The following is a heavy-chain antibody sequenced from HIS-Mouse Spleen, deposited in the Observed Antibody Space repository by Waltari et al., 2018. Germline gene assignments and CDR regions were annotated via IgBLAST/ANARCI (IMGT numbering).Heavy chain of an antibody. CDR1: GGSISRYY. CDR2: IYTSGST. J-gene: IGHJ3*02. CDR3: ARDFHDFWSGYYGGDKKHDAFDI. Sequence: QVQLQESGPGLVKPSETLSLTCTVSGGSISRYYWSWIRPPAGPGLEWIGRIYTSGSTNYNPSLKSRVTMSVDTSKNQFSLKLSSVTAADTAVYYCARDFHDFWSGYYGGDKKHDAFDIWGQGTMVTVSS. V-gene: IGHV4-4*07. D-gene: IGHD3-3*01.